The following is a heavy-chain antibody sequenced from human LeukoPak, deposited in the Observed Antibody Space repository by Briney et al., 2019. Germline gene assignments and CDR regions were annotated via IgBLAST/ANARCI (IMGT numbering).Heavy chain of an antibody. Sequence: SETLSLTCTVSGGSVSSGNYFWSWIRQPAGKGLEGIGRIHTSGSTNYDPSLKSRVTISVDTSNNQFSLKLSSVTAADTAVYYCATQDSSSWYFDSWGQGTLVTVSS. CDR2: IHTSGST. V-gene: IGHV4-61*02. CDR1: GGSVSSGNYF. D-gene: IGHD6-13*01. J-gene: IGHJ4*02. CDR3: ATQDSSSWYFDS.